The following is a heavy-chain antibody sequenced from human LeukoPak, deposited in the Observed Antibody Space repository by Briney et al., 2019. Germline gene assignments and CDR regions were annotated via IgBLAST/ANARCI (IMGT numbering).Heavy chain of an antibody. J-gene: IGHJ6*03. Sequence: GASVKVSCKASGGTFSSYAISWVRQAPGQGLEWMGGIIPIFGTANYAQKFQGRVTITTDESTSTAYMELSSLRSEDTAVYSCARVDYRVSRYYDFLAVGGKGTTVTVSS. D-gene: IGHD4/OR15-4a*01. CDR2: IIPIFGTA. CDR3: ARVDYRVSRYYDFLAV. V-gene: IGHV1-69*05. CDR1: GGTFSSYA.